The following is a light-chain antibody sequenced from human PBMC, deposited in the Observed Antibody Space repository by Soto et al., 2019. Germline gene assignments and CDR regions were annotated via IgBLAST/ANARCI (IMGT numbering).Light chain of an antibody. CDR2: GAS. J-gene: IGKJ4*01. Sequence: EIVMTQSPATLSVSPGEGATLSCRASQSISSNLAWYQQKPGQAPRLLVYGASTRATGIPARFSCSGSGTEFTLTISSLQSEDFAVYYCQQYNNWLEVTFGGGTKVEIK. CDR1: QSISSN. V-gene: IGKV3-15*01. CDR3: QQYNNWLEVT.